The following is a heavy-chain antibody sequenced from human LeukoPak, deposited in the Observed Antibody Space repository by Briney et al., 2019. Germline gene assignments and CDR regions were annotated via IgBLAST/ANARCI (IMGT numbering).Heavy chain of an antibody. J-gene: IGHJ6*03. CDR3: ARHVKRGVIIFSGSYYMDV. CDR2: INHSGST. CDR1: GGSFSGYY. Sequence: PSETLSLTCAVYGGSFSGYYWSWIRQPPGKGLEWIGEINHSGSTNYNPSLKSRVTISVDTSKNQFSLKLSSVTAADTAVYYCARHVKRGVIIFSGSYYMDVWGKGTTVTISS. D-gene: IGHD3-10*01. V-gene: IGHV4-34*01.